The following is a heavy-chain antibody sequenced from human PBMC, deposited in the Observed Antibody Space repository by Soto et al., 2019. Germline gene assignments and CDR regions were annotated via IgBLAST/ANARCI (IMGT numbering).Heavy chain of an antibody. CDR3: ASSLQSVDY. CDR1: GYTFTSYD. D-gene: IGHD6-19*01. CDR2: MNPISGNT. Sequence: ASVKVSCKASGYTFTSYDINWVRQATGQGLEWMGWMNPISGNTGYAQKFQGRVTITGDTSTSTAYMELSSLRSEDTAVYYCASSLQSVDYWGQGTLVTVSS. V-gene: IGHV1-8*01. J-gene: IGHJ4*02.